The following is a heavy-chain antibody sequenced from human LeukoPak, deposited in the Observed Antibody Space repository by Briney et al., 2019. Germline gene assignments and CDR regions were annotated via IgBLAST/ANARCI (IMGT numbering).Heavy chain of an antibody. CDR2: IYHSGST. CDR1: GGSISSGGYS. CDR3: ARHASGYYSPWFDP. Sequence: SETLSLTCAVSGGSISSGGYSWSWIRQPPGKGLEWIGYIYHSGSTYYNPSLKSRVTISVDRSKNQFSLKLSSVTAADTAVYYCARHASGYYSPWFDPWGQGTLVTVSS. J-gene: IGHJ5*02. D-gene: IGHD3-22*01. V-gene: IGHV4-30-2*01.